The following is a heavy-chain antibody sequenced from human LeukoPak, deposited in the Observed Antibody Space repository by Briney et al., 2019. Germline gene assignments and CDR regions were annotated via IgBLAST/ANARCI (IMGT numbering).Heavy chain of an antibody. J-gene: IGHJ4*02. CDR2: INWNGGTI. D-gene: IGHD6-19*01. CDR1: GFIFDDYA. Sequence: GRSLRLSCAASGFIFDDYAMHWVRQAPGKGLEWVSGINWNGGTINYADSVEGRFTISRDNAKKSLYLQMNSLRAEDTALYYCAKDSGLAVDGTNYFENWGQGTLVTVSS. CDR3: AKDSGLAVDGTNYFEN. V-gene: IGHV3-9*01.